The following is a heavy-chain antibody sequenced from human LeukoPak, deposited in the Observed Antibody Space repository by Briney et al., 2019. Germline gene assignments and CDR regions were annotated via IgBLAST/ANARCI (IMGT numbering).Heavy chain of an antibody. D-gene: IGHD6-19*01. J-gene: IGHJ4*02. CDR1: GFTFSDYY. Sequence: GGSLRLSCAASGFTFSDYYTNWIRQAPGKGREWISTISRSSSYTNYADSVKGRFSISRDNAKNSLYLQMNSLGAEDTAVYYCAGGIAVAGTGFLDYWGQGTLVTVSS. CDR2: ISRSSSYT. V-gene: IGHV3-11*03. CDR3: AGGIAVAGTGFLDY.